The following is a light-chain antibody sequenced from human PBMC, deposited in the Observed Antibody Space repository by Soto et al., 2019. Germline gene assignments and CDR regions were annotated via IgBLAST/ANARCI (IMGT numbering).Light chain of an antibody. CDR2: DAF. CDR3: QHYGSSPPKYT. CDR1: QSVSRSS. Sequence: EIVLTQSPGTLSLPPGERATLSCRASQSVSRSSLAWYQHRPGQAPRLLIYDAFSRATDIPDRFSGSGSGTDFTLTISRLEPEDFAVYYCQHYGSSPPKYTFGQGTKLEI. V-gene: IGKV3-20*01. J-gene: IGKJ2*01.